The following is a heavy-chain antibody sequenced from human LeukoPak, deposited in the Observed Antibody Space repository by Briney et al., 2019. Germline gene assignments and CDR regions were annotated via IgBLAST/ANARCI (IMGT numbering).Heavy chain of an antibody. J-gene: IGHJ6*03. CDR3: ARVSAYCGGDCYSDTYYYYYMDV. Sequence: ASVKVSCKASGYTFTSYAMNWVRQAPGQGLEWMGWINTNTGNPTYAQGFTGRFVFSLDTSVSTAYLQISSLKAEDTAVYYCARVSAYCGGDCYSDTYYYYYMDVWGKGTTVTVSS. CDR1: GYTFTSYA. CDR2: INTNTGNP. D-gene: IGHD2-21*02. V-gene: IGHV7-4-1*02.